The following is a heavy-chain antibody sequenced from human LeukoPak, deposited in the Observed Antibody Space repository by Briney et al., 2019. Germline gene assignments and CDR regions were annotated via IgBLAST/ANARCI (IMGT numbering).Heavy chain of an antibody. Sequence: GGSLRLSCAASGFTFSSYEMNWVRQAPGKGLEWVSYISSSGSTIYYADSVKGRFTISRDNAKNSLYLQMNSLRAEDTAVYYCAGTTYYYDSSGYGIDYWGQGTLVTVSS. V-gene: IGHV3-48*03. CDR1: GFTFSSYE. D-gene: IGHD3-22*01. CDR3: AGTTYYYDSSGYGIDY. J-gene: IGHJ4*02. CDR2: ISSSGSTI.